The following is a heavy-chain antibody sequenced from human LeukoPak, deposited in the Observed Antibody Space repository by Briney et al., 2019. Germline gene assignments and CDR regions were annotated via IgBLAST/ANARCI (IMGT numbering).Heavy chain of an antibody. Sequence: SETLSLTCAVSGGSITGHYWNWIRQPPGMRLEWIGYTSYSRTTIYNSYFKGRATMSIDTSKNQLYLNLTSVTATDTAVYYCAKLGHSDGWYLGAFDIWGQGTTVIVSS. CDR1: GGSITGHY. V-gene: IGHV4-59*08. CDR3: AKLGHSDGWYLGAFDI. D-gene: IGHD6-19*01. J-gene: IGHJ3*02. CDR2: TSYSRTT.